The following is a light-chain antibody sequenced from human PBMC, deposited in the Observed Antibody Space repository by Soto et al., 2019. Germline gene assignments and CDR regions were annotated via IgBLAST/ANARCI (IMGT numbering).Light chain of an antibody. CDR2: QAS. CDR1: QSIRSF. J-gene: IGKJ1*01. CDR3: QQYESYWT. V-gene: IGKV1-5*03. Sequence: DIQMTQSPSTLSASIGDRVTITCRASQSIRSFLAWYQQKPGKTPKVLIYQASILEGGVPSRFSGSGSGTEFTLTISSLHPDDFATYYCQQYESYWTFGQGTKVDMK.